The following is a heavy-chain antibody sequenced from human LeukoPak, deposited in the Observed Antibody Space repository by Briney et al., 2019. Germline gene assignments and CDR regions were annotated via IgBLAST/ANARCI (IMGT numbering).Heavy chain of an antibody. CDR2: ISAYNGNT. CDR1: GYTFTSYG. Sequence: ASVKVSCKASGYTFTSYGIGWVRQAPGQGLEWMGWISAYNGNTNYAQKLQGRVTMTTDTSTSTAYMELRSLRSDDTAVYYCARGSMVRGVRENYYYYYGMDVWGQGTTVTVSS. V-gene: IGHV1-18*01. D-gene: IGHD3-10*01. J-gene: IGHJ6*02. CDR3: ARGSMVRGVRENYYYYYGMDV.